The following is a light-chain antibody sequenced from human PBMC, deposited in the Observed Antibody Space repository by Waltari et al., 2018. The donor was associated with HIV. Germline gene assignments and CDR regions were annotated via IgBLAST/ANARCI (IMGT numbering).Light chain of an antibody. CDR3: GAWDSSLSAVV. CDR1: RSNIGNNP. Sequence: QSVLPQPPSVSAAPGQKVTISCSGRRSNIGNNPVSWYQQLPGTAPKLLIYNNKKRPSGIPDRFSASKSGTSATLGITGLQTGDEAEYYCGAWDSSLSAVVFGTGTKVTVL. J-gene: IGLJ1*01. CDR2: NNK. V-gene: IGLV1-51*01.